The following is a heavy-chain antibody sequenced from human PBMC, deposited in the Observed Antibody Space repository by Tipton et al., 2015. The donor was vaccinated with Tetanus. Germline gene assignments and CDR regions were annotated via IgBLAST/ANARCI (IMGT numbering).Heavy chain of an antibody. CDR2: INPNSGGT. CDR1: GYTFTGYY. J-gene: IGHJ4*02. V-gene: IGHV1-2*04. CDR3: ARGPIAVAVYFDY. Sequence: QVQLVQSGAEVKKPGASVRVSCKASGYTFTGYYMHWVRQAPGQGLEWMGWINPNSGGTNYAQKFQGWVTMTRDTSISTAYMELSRPRSDDTAVYYCARGPIAVAVYFDYWGQGTLVTVSS. D-gene: IGHD6-19*01.